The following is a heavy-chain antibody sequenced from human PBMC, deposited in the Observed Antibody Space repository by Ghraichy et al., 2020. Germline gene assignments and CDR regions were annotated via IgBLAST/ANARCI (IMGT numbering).Heavy chain of an antibody. CDR3: TTLGLSDT. V-gene: IGHV3-15*01. D-gene: IGHD2/OR15-2a*01. CDR2: IRSNADGGTT. Sequence: GGSLRLSCAASGFTFSTAWMSWVRQAPGKGLEWLGRIRSNADGGTTDYAATVKDRFFFSRDDLKDTLYLQMNSLKTEDTPIYYCTTLGLSDTWGQGTLVTVSS. J-gene: IGHJ5*02. CDR1: GFTFSTAW.